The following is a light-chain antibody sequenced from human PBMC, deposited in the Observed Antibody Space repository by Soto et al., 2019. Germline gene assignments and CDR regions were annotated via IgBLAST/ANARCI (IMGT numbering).Light chain of an antibody. V-gene: IGKV3-15*01. CDR1: QSVSIN. J-gene: IGKJ1*01. CDR3: QQYNNWPRT. Sequence: EIVMTQSPATLSVSPGERATLSCRASQSVSINLAWYQQKPGQAPRLLIYGASSRATDIPARFSGSGSGTEFTLTISSLQSEDSAVYFCQQYNNWPRTFGQGTKVDIK. CDR2: GAS.